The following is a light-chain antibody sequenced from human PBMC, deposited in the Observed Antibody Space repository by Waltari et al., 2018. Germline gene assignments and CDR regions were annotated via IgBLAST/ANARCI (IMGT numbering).Light chain of an antibody. CDR3: QQYYSTPIT. V-gene: IGKV4-1*01. CDR1: ESVLYSSNNKNH. J-gene: IGKJ4*01. Sequence: DIVMTQSQEYLAVSLGEWATINCKSSESVLYSSNNKNHLAWYQQKPVQPPKLLLYWASTRKSGVPDRFSGSGSETDFTLTVTSLQAEDVAVYYCQQYYSTPITFGGGTKVEIK. CDR2: WAS.